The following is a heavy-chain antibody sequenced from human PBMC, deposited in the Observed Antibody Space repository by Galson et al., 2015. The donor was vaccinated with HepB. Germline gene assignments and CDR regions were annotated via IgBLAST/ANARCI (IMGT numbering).Heavy chain of an antibody. CDR1: GFTFSSYA. V-gene: IGHV3-23*01. CDR3: AKASGFGYCSSTSCYGLYYFDY. J-gene: IGHJ4*02. Sequence: SLRLSCAASGFTFSSYAMSWVRQAPGKGLEWVSAISGSGGSTYYADSVKGRFTISRDNSKNTLYLQMNSLRAEDTAVCYCAKASGFGYCSSTSCYGLYYFDYWGQGTLVTVSS. D-gene: IGHD2-2*01. CDR2: ISGSGGST.